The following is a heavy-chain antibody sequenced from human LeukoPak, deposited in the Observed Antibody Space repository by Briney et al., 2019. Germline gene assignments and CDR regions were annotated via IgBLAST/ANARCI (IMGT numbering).Heavy chain of an antibody. CDR3: AREPGYYFDY. CDR1: GVTVSSNY. CDR2: IYSGGST. Sequence: GGSLRLSCAASGVTVSSNYMSWVRQAPGKGLEWVSVIYSGGSTYYADSVKGRFTISRDNSKNTLYLQMNSLRAEDTAVYYCAREPGYYFDYWGQGTLVTVSS. J-gene: IGHJ4*02. V-gene: IGHV3-53*01.